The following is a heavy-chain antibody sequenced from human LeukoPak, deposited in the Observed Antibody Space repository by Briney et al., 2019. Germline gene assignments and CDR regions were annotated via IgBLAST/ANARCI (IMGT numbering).Heavy chain of an antibody. D-gene: IGHD3-9*01. CDR1: GYTFTGYY. J-gene: IGHJ4*02. CDR2: INPNSGGT. CDR3: ARGEIRYFDWLSFDY. V-gene: IGHV1-2*04. Sequence: ASVKVSCKASGYTFTGYYMRWVRQAPGQGLEWMGWINPNSGGTNYAQKFQGWVTMTRDTSISTAYMELSRLRSDDTAVYYCARGEIRYFDWLSFDYWGQGTLVTVSS.